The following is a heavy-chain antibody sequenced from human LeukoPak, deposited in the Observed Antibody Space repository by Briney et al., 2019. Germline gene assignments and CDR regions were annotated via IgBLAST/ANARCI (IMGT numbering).Heavy chain of an antibody. Sequence: SETLSLTCAVYGGSFSGYYWSWIRQPPGKGLEWIGEINHSGSTIYNPSLKSRVTISVDTSKNQFSLKLSSVTAADTAVYYCARRRIAVARGWFDYWGQGTLVTVSS. CDR3: ARRRIAVARGWFDY. J-gene: IGHJ4*02. CDR2: INHSGST. V-gene: IGHV4-34*01. D-gene: IGHD6-19*01. CDR1: GGSFSGYY.